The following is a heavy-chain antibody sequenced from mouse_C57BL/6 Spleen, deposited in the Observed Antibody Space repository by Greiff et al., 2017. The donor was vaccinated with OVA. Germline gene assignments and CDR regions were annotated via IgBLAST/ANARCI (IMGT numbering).Heavy chain of an antibody. V-gene: IGHV1-53*01. Sequence: QVQLQQPGTELVKPGASVKLSCKASGYTFTRYWVQCVKQRPGQGLEWIGNINPSNGGTNYNEKFKSKATLTVDKSSSTAYMQLSSLTSEDSAVYYCARYGSSYDYFDYWGQGTTLTVSS. J-gene: IGHJ2*01. CDR2: INPSNGGT. CDR3: ARYGSSYDYFDY. CDR1: GYTFTRYW. D-gene: IGHD1-1*01.